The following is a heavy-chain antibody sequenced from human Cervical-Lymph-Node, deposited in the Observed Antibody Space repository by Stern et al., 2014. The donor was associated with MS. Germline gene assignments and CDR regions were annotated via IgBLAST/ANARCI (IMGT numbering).Heavy chain of an antibody. V-gene: IGHV3-33*01. Sequence: VQLVESGGGVVQPGRSLSLSCAASGFTFSSYGMHWVRQAPGKGLEGVAVIWYDGSNKYYADSVKGRFTISRDNSKNTLYLQMNSLRAEDTAVYYCARSSSPSPYYYYGMDVWGQGTTVTVSS. D-gene: IGHD6-13*01. CDR1: GFTFSSYG. J-gene: IGHJ6*02. CDR3: ARSSSPSPYYYYGMDV. CDR2: IWYDGSNK.